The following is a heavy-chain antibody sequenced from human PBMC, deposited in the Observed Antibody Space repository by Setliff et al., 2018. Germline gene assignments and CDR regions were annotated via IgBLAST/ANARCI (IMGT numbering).Heavy chain of an antibody. CDR3: ARGYDSGGWNY. Sequence: GESLKIYCKVSGNGFTDRWIAWVRQTPGKGLEWMGIIHPADYDTRYRPSLQDQVTFSADRSISTAHLQWDSLKASDTAMYYCARGYDSGGWNYWGQGTLVTVSS. J-gene: IGHJ4*02. D-gene: IGHD3-22*01. CDR2: IHPADYDT. CDR1: GNGFTDRW. V-gene: IGHV5-51*01.